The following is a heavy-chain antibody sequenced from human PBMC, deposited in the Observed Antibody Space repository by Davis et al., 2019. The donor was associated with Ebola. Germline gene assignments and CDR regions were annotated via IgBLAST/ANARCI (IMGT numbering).Heavy chain of an antibody. Sequence: ASVKVSCKASGYTFTGYDINWVRQAPGQGLEWMGWISAYNGNTNYAQKLQGRVTMTTDTSTSTAYMELRSLRSDDTAVYYCARDIAVAASDYWGQGTLVTVSS. J-gene: IGHJ4*02. CDR1: GYTFTGYD. D-gene: IGHD6-19*01. CDR2: ISAYNGNT. CDR3: ARDIAVAASDY. V-gene: IGHV1-18*01.